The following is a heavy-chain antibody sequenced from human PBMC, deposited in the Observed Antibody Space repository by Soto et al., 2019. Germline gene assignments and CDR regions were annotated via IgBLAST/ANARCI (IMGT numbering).Heavy chain of an antibody. Sequence: GGSLRLSWAASGFTVSSNYMSWVRQAPGKGLEWVSVIYSGGSTYYADSVKGRFTISRDNSKNTLYLQMNSLRAEDTAVYYCARDGEHCTNGVCYADYYYGMDVWGQGTTVTVSS. CDR3: ARDGEHCTNGVCYADYYYGMDV. CDR1: GFTVSSNY. V-gene: IGHV3-53*05. CDR2: IYSGGST. D-gene: IGHD2-8*01. J-gene: IGHJ6*02.